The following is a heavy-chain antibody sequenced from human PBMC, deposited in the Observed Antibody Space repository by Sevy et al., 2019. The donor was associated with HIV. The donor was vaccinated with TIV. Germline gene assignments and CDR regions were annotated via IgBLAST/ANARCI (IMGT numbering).Heavy chain of an antibody. V-gene: IGHV3-23*01. CDR3: AKSAGRGDYNQYFDY. D-gene: IGHD3-9*01. CDR1: GFTFSSCA. Sequence: GGSLRLSCAASGFTFSSCAMSWVRQAPGKGLEWVSGISGSGGTTYYTDSLKGRFTISRDNSKNTLYLQMNSLSAEDTAVYYCAKSAGRGDYNQYFDYWGQGTLVTVSS. J-gene: IGHJ4*02. CDR2: ISGSGGTT.